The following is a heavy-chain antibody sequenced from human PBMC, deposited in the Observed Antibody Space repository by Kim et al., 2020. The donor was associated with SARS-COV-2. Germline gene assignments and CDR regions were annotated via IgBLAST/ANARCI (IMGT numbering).Heavy chain of an antibody. Sequence: GGSLRLSCAASGFTFSSYGMHWVRQAPGKGLEWVAVIWYDGSNKYYADSVKGRFTISRDNSKNTLYLQMNSLRAEDTAVYYCARDRGPVVITAPWFDPWGQGTLVTVSS. D-gene: IGHD3-22*01. V-gene: IGHV3-33*01. CDR3: ARDRGPVVITAPWFDP. CDR1: GFTFSSYG. J-gene: IGHJ5*02. CDR2: IWYDGSNK.